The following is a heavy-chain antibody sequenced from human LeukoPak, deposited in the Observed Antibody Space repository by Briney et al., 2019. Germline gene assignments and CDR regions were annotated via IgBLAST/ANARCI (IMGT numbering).Heavy chain of an antibody. CDR3: ASQGQWRGNWFDP. J-gene: IGHJ5*02. D-gene: IGHD6-19*01. CDR1: GFTFSSYS. CDR2: ISSSSSYI. Sequence: PGGSLRLSCAASGFTFSSYSMNWVRQAPGKGLEWVSSISSSSSYIYYADSVKGRFTISRDNAKNSLYLQMNSPRAEDTAVYYCASQGQWRGNWFDPWGQGTLVTVSS. V-gene: IGHV3-21*01.